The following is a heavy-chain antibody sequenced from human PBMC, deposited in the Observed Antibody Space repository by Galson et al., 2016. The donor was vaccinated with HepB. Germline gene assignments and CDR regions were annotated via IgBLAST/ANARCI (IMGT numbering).Heavy chain of an antibody. Sequence: SLRLSCAASGFTFSRYAMTWVRQAPGKGLVWVSGISGSGANTYYANAVKGRFTISSDNSNNPLYLQVNSLRAEDTALYFRARYSNSWAPFDYWGQGSLVTVSS. CDR3: ARYSNSWAPFDY. J-gene: IGHJ4*02. D-gene: IGHD6-13*01. CDR1: GFTFSRYA. V-gene: IGHV3-23*01. CDR2: ISGSGANT.